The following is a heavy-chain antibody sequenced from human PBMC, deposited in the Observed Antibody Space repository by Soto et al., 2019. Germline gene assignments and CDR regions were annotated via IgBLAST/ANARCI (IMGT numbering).Heavy chain of an antibody. D-gene: IGHD2-15*01. CDR2: ISGSGGST. CDR3: AKQRRYCSGGSCPKSPLDY. CDR1: GFTFSSYA. J-gene: IGHJ4*02. V-gene: IGHV3-23*01. Sequence: EVQLLESGGGLVQPGGSLRLSCAASGFTFSSYAMSWVRQAPGKGLEWVSAISGSGGSTYYADSVKGRFTISRDNSKNTLYLQMNSLRADDTAVYYCAKQRRYCSGGSCPKSPLDYWGQGTLVTVSS.